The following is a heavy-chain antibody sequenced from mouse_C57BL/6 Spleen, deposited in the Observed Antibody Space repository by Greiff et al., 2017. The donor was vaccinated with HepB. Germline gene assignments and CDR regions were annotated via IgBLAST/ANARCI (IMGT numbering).Heavy chain of an antibody. CDR1: GYTFTSYW. J-gene: IGHJ4*01. CDR2: IDPSDSYT. CDR3: ARGSSYVRAMDY. D-gene: IGHD1-1*01. V-gene: IGHV1-50*01. Sequence: QVHVKQPGAELVKPGASVKLSCKASGYTFTSYWMQWVKQRPGQGLEWIGEIDPSDSYTNYNQKFKGKATLTVDTSSSTAYMQLSSLTSEDSAVYYCARGSSYVRAMDYWGQGTSVTVSS.